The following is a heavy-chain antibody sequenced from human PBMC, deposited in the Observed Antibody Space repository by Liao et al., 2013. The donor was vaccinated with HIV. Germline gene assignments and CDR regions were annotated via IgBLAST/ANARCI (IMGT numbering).Heavy chain of an antibody. D-gene: IGHD1-7*01. Sequence: QVQLQEWGPGLVKPSETLSLTCNVSNYSIRSSNWWGWIRQPPGKGLEWIGYIYYSGSTNYNPSLRSRVTMSLDTSKNQFSLRLSSVTSLDSAFYFCARILYTGTYRNAFDIWGQGKMVTVSS. CDR2: IYYSGST. V-gene: IGHV4-28*06. CDR1: NYSIRSSNW. CDR3: ARILYTGTYRNAFDI. J-gene: IGHJ3*02.